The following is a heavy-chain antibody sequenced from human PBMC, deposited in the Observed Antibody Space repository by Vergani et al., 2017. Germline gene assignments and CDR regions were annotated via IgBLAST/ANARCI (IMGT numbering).Heavy chain of an antibody. CDR2: INTNTGNP. J-gene: IGHJ4*02. V-gene: IGHV7-4-1*02. D-gene: IGHD3-9*01. CDR3: ARDGRYFDWLSRPYRDY. Sequence: QVQLVQSGAEVKKPGSSVKVSCKASGGTFSSYAMNWVRPAPGQGLEWMGWINTNTGNPTYAQGFTGRFVFSLDTSVSTAYLQISSLKAEDTAVYYCARDGRYFDWLSRPYRDYWGQGTLVTVSS. CDR1: GGTFSSYA.